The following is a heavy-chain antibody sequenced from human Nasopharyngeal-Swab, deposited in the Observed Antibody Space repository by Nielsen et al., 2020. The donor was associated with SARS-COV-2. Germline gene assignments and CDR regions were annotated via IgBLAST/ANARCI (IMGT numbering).Heavy chain of an antibody. Sequence: WVRKAPGQGLEWMGIINPSGGSTSYAQKFQGRVTMTRDTSTSTVYMELSSLRSEDTAVYYCARIDSSCPGGDYFDYWGQGTLVTVSS. D-gene: IGHD3-22*01. V-gene: IGHV1-46*01. CDR3: ARIDSSCPGGDYFDY. CDR2: INPSGGST. J-gene: IGHJ4*02.